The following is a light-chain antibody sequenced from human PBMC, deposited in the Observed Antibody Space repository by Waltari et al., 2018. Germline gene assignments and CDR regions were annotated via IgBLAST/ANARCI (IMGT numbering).Light chain of an antibody. V-gene: IGKV3-15*01. CDR2: GAS. CDR3: QQYKTWPPIT. J-gene: IGKJ5*01. Sequence: EIVMTQSPATLSVSPGERATLSCRASQSRSDNLAWYQLKPAQTPRLLIYGASFRATCIPGRFRGSGSGTDFTLTISSLQSEDFAIYYCQQYKTWPPITFGQGTRLEIK. CDR1: QSRSDN.